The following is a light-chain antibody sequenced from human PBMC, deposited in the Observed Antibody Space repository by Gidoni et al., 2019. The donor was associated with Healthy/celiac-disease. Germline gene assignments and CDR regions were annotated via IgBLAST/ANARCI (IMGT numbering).Light chain of an antibody. CDR1: QSISSY. V-gene: IGKV1-39*01. CDR2: AAS. J-gene: IGKJ1*01. CDR3: QQSYSTPRST. Sequence: DIHMTQSPSSLSASVGDRVTITCRASQSISSYLNWYQQKPGKAPKLLIYAASSLQSGVPSRFSGSGSGTDFTLTISSLQPEDFATYYCQQSYSTPRSTFGQXTKVEIK.